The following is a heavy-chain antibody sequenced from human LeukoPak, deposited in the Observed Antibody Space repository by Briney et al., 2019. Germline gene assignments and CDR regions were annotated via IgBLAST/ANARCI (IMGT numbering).Heavy chain of an antibody. V-gene: IGHV3-23*01. CDR2: ISGSGDST. D-gene: IGHD2-2*01. J-gene: IGHJ4*02. CDR1: GFTFSSYA. CDR3: AKGCGSTDCSTSEY. Sequence: GGSLRLSCAASGFTFSSYAMSWVRQAPGRGLEWVSSISGSGDSTYYADAVKGRFTISRDNSKNTLYLQMNSLRPEDTAVYYCAKGCGSTDCSTSEYWVQGTLVTVSS.